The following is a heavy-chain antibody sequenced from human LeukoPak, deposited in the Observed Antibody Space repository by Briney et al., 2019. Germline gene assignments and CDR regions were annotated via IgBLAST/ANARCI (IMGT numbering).Heavy chain of an antibody. Sequence: PSQTLSLTCTVSGGSISSGGYYWSWIRQHPGKGLEWIGYIYYSGSTYYNPSLKSRVTISVDTSKNQFSLKLSSVTAADTAVYYCARLQFGYYGSGSYYVFDYWGQGTLVTVSS. J-gene: IGHJ4*02. D-gene: IGHD3-10*01. CDR3: ARLQFGYYGSGSYYVFDY. CDR2: IYYSGST. CDR1: GGSISSGGYY. V-gene: IGHV4-31*03.